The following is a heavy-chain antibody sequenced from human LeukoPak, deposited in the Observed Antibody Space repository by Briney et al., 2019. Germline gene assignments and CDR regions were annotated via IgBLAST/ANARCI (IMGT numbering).Heavy chain of an antibody. V-gene: IGHV1-46*01. CDR3: ARGPPGRVYDSSKRGLFDP. CDR2: INPSGGST. D-gene: IGHD3-22*01. J-gene: IGHJ5*02. CDR1: GYTFSSYY. Sequence: ASVKDSCKASGYTFSSYYMHWVRQAPGQGLEWMGIINPSGGSTSYAQKFQGRVTVTRDTSTCTVFMELSSLRSEDTAVYYCARGPPGRVYDSSKRGLFDPWGQGTLFTLSS.